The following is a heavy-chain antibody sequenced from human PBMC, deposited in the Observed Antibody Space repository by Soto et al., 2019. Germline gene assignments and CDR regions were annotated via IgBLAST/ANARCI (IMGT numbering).Heavy chain of an antibody. Sequence: QVQLVQSGAEVKKPGASVKVSCKASGYTFTSYGITWVRQAPGQGLEWMGWVNIYEGSTNYAQKFQGRVTMTTYTSTSTVYLELRSLRSDDTAIYYCARERGGYSYGDYWGQGTLVTVSS. J-gene: IGHJ4*02. CDR2: VNIYEGST. V-gene: IGHV1-18*01. CDR1: GYTFTSYG. CDR3: ARERGGYSYGDY. D-gene: IGHD5-18*01.